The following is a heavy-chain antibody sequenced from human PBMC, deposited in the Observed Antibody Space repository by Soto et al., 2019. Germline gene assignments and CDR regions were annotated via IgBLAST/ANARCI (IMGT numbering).Heavy chain of an antibody. CDR2: INHSGST. J-gene: IGHJ4*02. CDR1: GGSFSGYY. CDR3: ARERGNSIDY. D-gene: IGHD4-4*01. V-gene: IGHV4-34*01. Sequence: SETLSLTCAVYGGSFSGYYWSWIRQPPGKGLEWIGEINHSGSTNYNPSLKSRVTISVDTSKNQFSLKLSSVTAADTAVYYCARERGNSIDYWGQGTLVTVSS.